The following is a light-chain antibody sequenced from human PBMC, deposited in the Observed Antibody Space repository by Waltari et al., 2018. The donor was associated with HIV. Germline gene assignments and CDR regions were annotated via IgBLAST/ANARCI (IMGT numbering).Light chain of an antibody. CDR2: AAS. J-gene: IGKJ4*02. CDR1: QGIKSW. CDR3: QHANSFPRT. V-gene: IGKV1D-12*01. Sequence: DIQMTQSPSSVSASVGDRVTITCRASQGIKSWLAWHQQKPGKAPKLLIYAASSLQSGVPSRFRGSVSGTDFTLTISSLQPKDFATYYCQHANSFPRTFGGGTKVEIK.